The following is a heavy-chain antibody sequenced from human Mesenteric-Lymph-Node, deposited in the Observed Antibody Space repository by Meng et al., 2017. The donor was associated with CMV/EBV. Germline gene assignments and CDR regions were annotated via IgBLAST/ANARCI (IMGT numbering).Heavy chain of an antibody. D-gene: IGHD3-3*01. CDR2: INPSSGGT. V-gene: IGHV1-2*02. J-gene: IGHJ6*02. Sequence: ASVKVSCKASGYTFTGHFIHWVRQAPGQGVEWMGWINPSSGGTNYGQKFQGRITMTRDTSISTAYMELSSLRSDDTAIYYCARDIKNLQWSLYGMDVWGQGSTVTVSS. CDR1: GYTFTGHF. CDR3: ARDIKNLQWSLYGMDV.